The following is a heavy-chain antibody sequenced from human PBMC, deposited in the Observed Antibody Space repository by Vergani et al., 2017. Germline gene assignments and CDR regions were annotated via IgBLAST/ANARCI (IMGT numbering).Heavy chain of an antibody. V-gene: IGHV4-38-2*01. D-gene: IGHD1-26*01. J-gene: IGHJ5*02. CDR1: GYSISSGYY. CDR3: ARHEGGGSYFWFDP. CDR2: IYYSGST. Sequence: QVQLQESGPGLVKPSETLSLTCAVSGYSISSGYYWGWIRQPPGKGLEWIGSIYYSGSTYYNPSLKSRVTIPVDTSKNQFSLKLSSVTAADTAVYYCARHEGGGSYFWFDPWGQGTLVTVSS.